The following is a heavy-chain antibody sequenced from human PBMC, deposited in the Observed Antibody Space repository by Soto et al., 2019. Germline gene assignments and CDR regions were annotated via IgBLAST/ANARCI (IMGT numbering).Heavy chain of an antibody. J-gene: IGHJ4*02. CDR1: GFTFSSYA. D-gene: IGHD3-22*01. Sequence: QVQLVESGGGVVQPGRSLRLSCAASGFTFSSYAMHWVRQAPGKGLEWVAIISYDGSHKYYADSVKGRFTISRDNSKNXLYLQMNSLRVEDTAVYYCARDLLGGYNSNWYFDYWGQGILVTVSS. CDR2: ISYDGSHK. CDR3: ARDLLGGYNSNWYFDY. V-gene: IGHV3-30-3*01.